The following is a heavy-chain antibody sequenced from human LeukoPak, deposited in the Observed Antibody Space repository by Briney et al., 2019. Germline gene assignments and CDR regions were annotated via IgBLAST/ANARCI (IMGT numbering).Heavy chain of an antibody. Sequence: GGSLRLSCAASGFIFNNYAMTWVRQTPEKGLEWVSSITGSGGYTNYADSVKGRFTTSRDNPKNTLYLQMNSLRVEDTAVYYCGKDPNGDYIGAFDFWGQGTMVTVSS. D-gene: IGHD4-17*01. V-gene: IGHV3-23*01. CDR3: GKDPNGDYIGAFDF. J-gene: IGHJ3*01. CDR2: ITGSGGYT. CDR1: GFIFNNYA.